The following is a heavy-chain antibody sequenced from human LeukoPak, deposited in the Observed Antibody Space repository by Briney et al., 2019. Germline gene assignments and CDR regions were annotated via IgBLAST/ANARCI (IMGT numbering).Heavy chain of an antibody. CDR3: ARVLRYCSGGNCYSGGLGYMDV. Sequence: GRSLRLSCAASGFTFSRYAMHWVRQAPGMGLAWVAVISDDGGNEYYLESVKGRFTISRDNSKNTLYLQMNSLRAEDTAVYYCARVLRYCSGGNCYSGGLGYMDVWGKGTTVTISS. V-gene: IGHV3-30*04. J-gene: IGHJ6*03. D-gene: IGHD2-15*01. CDR1: GFTFSRYA. CDR2: ISDDGGNE.